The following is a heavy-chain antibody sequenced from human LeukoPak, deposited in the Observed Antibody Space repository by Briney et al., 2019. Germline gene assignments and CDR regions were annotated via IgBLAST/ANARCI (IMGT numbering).Heavy chain of an antibody. J-gene: IGHJ4*02. CDR3: ASGYSSSRWNDY. CDR1: GFTVSINY. Sequence: GGSLRLSCAASGFTVSINYMSWVRQAPGKGLEWGSVIYSGGSTYYADSVKGRFTISRDNSKNTLYLQMNSLRAEDTAVYYCASGYSSSRWNDYWGQGTLVTVSS. CDR2: IYSGGST. D-gene: IGHD5-18*01. V-gene: IGHV3-66*01.